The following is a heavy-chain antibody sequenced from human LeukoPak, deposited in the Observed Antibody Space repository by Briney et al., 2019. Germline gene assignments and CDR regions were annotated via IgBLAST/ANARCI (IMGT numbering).Heavy chain of an antibody. CDR1: GYTFTNYD. J-gene: IGHJ6*03. CDR3: TRSVPMVVTPKGDYYYYMDV. V-gene: IGHV1-8*01. CDR2: MNPNSGNT. Sequence: ASVKVSCKASGYTFTNYDINWVRQATGQGLEWMGWMNPNSGNTGYAQKFQGRVTMTRNTSISTAYMELSSLKTEDTAVYYCTRSVPMVVTPKGDYYYYMDVWGKGTTVTISS. D-gene: IGHD4-23*01.